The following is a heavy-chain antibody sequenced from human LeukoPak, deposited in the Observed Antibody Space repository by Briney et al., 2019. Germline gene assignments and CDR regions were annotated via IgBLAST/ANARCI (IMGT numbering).Heavy chain of an antibody. V-gene: IGHV3-23*01. D-gene: IGHD6-13*01. J-gene: IGHJ4*02. Sequence: QPGGSLRLSCAASGFSFSSYAMSWVRQAPGKGLAWVSIISGSGDNTDYADSVKGRCTISRDNSKNTLSLQMNSLRVEDTAVYYCAREGLGAAAGTFDYWGQGTLVTVSS. CDR2: ISGSGDNT. CDR3: AREGLGAAAGTFDY. CDR1: GFSFSSYA.